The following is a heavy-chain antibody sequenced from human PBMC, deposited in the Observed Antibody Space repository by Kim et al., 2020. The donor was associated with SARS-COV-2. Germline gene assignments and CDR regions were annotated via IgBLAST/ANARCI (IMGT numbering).Heavy chain of an antibody. Sequence: SESLSLTCVVSGGSIGSSTWWCCVRQPPGKGVEWIGAIYHSGNTNYKPSIKSRVTISVDKSKNQISLKLSSVTAADTAVYYCARSITIFGVVITFDYWGQGSLVTVSS. CDR1: GGSIGSSTW. V-gene: IGHV4-4*02. CDR2: IYHSGNT. J-gene: IGHJ4*02. D-gene: IGHD3-3*01. CDR3: ARSITIFGVVITFDY.